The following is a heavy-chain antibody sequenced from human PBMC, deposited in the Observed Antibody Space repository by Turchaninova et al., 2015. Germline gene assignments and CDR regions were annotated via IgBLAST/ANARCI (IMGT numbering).Heavy chain of an antibody. CDR3: AKGGPSVAVSGSAPFDY. CDR2: IPYDGSNQ. D-gene: IGHD6-19*01. V-gene: IGHV3-30*02. J-gene: IGHJ4*02. CDR1: GFTFRTYG. Sequence: LVESGGGVVQPGGSLRLSCAASGFTFRTYGMHWVRQAPGKGLEWVAFIPYDGSNQYSADSMKGRFTVSRDNSKNTLYLQVNSLRTEDTAVYYCAKGGPSVAVSGSAPFDYWGQGTLVTVSS.